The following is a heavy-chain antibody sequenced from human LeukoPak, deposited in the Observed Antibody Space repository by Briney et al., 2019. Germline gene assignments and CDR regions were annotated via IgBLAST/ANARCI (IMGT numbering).Heavy chain of an antibody. CDR1: GYSISSGYY. Sequence: SETLSLTCTVSGYSISSGYYWGWIRQPPGKGLEWIGRIYHSGSTYYNPSLKSRVTISVDTSQNQFSLKLSSVTAADTAVYYCARVGSGSRRNWFDPWGQGTLVTVSS. D-gene: IGHD3-10*01. CDR3: ARVGSGSRRNWFDP. V-gene: IGHV4-38-2*02. CDR2: IYHSGST. J-gene: IGHJ5*02.